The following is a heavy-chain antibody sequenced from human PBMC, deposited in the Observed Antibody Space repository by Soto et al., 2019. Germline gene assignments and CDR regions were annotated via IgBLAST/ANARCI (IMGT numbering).Heavy chain of an antibody. D-gene: IGHD6-19*01. CDR1: GFTVSGNY. CDR3: ARGAVAGSIFYYFDY. V-gene: IGHV3-53*02. Sequence: EVQLVETGGGLHQPGGSLRLSCAASGFTVSGNYMTWVRQAPGKGLEWVSVIFSGYSTYYADSVKGRFTISRDNSKNTLYLQMNSLRSEDTAVYYCARGAVAGSIFYYFDYWGQGALVTVSS. CDR2: IFSGYST. J-gene: IGHJ4*02.